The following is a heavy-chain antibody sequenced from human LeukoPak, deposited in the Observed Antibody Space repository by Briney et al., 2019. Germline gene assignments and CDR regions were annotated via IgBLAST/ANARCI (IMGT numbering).Heavy chain of an antibody. J-gene: IGHJ6*02. V-gene: IGHV4-34*01. CDR2: INHSGST. CDR3: ARVVGAMAYYYYGMDV. CDR1: GVSFSGYY. D-gene: IGHD5-18*01. Sequence: SETLSLTCAVYGVSFSGYYWSWIRQPPGKGLEWIGEINHSGSTNYNPSHKSRVTISVDTSKNQFSLKLSSVTAADTAVYYCARVVGAMAYYYYGMDVWGQGTTVTVSS.